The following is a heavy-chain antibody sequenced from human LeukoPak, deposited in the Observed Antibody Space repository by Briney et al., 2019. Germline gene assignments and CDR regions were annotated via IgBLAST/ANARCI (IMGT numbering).Heavy chain of an antibody. CDR1: GFTFSSYW. V-gene: IGHV3-43*02. CDR3: ATRYDFWSGYDDY. J-gene: IGHJ4*02. D-gene: IGHD3-3*01. CDR2: ITGDGGST. Sequence: PGGSLRLSCAASGFTFSSYWMHWVRQAPGKGLEWVSLITGDGGSTYYADSVKGRFTISRDNSKNSLYLQMNSLRTEDTALYYCATRYDFWSGYDDYWGQGTLVTVSS.